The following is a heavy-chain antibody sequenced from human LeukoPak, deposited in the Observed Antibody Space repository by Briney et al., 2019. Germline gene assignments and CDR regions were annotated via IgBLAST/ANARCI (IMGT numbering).Heavy chain of an antibody. Sequence: PGGSLRLSCVAAEFSPSSYEMTWVRQTPGKGLEWLTYIDGSGGRTVYADSVKGRFTVSRDNAKNSLYLQMNSLRAEDTAIYYCAREKIAVFGDAFDIWGQGTRVTVSS. CDR2: IDGSGGRT. CDR3: AREKIAVFGDAFDI. J-gene: IGHJ3*02. D-gene: IGHD3-10*01. CDR1: EFSPSSYE. V-gene: IGHV3-48*03.